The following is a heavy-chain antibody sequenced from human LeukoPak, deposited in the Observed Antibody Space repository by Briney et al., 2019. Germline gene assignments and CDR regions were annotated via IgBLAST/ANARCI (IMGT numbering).Heavy chain of an antibody. Sequence: ASVKVSCKASGYTFTGFYIHWVRQAPGQGLELMGWINPNSGGTNYAQKFQGRVTMTRDTSISTAYMELGRLRSDDTAVFYCATSMGYCTGTTCYTIWAFDNWGQGTLVTVPS. CDR2: INPNSGGT. V-gene: IGHV1-2*02. CDR3: ATSMGYCTGTTCYTIWAFDN. J-gene: IGHJ4*02. D-gene: IGHD2-2*02. CDR1: GYTFTGFY.